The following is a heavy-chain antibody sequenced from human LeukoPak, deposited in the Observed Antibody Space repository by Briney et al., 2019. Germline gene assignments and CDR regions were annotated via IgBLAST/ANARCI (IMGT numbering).Heavy chain of an antibody. CDR1: VYTFTNYG. D-gene: IGHD1-26*01. J-gene: IGHJ5*02. V-gene: IGHV1-18*01. Sequence: ASVKVSRQASVYTFTNYGISWVRQAPGQGLEWMGWISTNSDIRTYAQTLQGRFTMTTDTATTTAYMELNNLTFDDTAVYYCARDWDAMNNCFDPWGQGTPVTVSS. CDR2: ISTNSDIR. CDR3: ARDWDAMNNCFDP.